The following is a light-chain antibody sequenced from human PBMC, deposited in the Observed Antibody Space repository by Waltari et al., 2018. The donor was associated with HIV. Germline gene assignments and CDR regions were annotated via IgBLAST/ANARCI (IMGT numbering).Light chain of an antibody. CDR3: QQTNSFPIT. J-gene: IGKJ5*01. CDR1: HAIATW. CDR2: GAS. V-gene: IGKV1D-12*01. Sequence: DIRMTQSPSYVSASVGARITITCRATHAIATWFAWSQQRPGKAPKLLIHGASNLQGGVPSRFRGSGSGTTFTLTVTNLQPEDFAIYFCQQTNSFPITFGQGTRLDNK.